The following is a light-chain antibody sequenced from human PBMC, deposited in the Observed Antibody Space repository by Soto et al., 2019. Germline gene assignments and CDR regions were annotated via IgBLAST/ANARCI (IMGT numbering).Light chain of an antibody. CDR3: QQRSNWPQYT. CDR1: QNIANY. V-gene: IGKV3-11*01. Sequence: DIVLTQSPATLSLSRGERATLSCRSSQNIANYVAWYQQRPGQAHRLLIYDASTRPTGIPARFSGSGSGTDFTLTISSLESEDVAVYYCQQRSNWPQYTFGQGTKVDIK. CDR2: DAS. J-gene: IGKJ2*01.